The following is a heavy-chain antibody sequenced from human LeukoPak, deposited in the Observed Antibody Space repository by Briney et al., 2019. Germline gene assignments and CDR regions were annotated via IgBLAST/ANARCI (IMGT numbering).Heavy chain of an antibody. J-gene: IGHJ4*02. Sequence: GGSLRLSCTASGFTFGDYAMSWFRQAPGKGLEWVGFIRSKAYGGTTEFAASVKDRFSISRDDSKSIAYLQMNSLKPVDTAVYYCTRELGTAWARRLDFWGQGTLVTVSS. CDR1: GFTFGDYA. CDR2: IRSKAYGGTT. D-gene: IGHD2-21*02. V-gene: IGHV3-49*03. CDR3: TRELGTAWARRLDF.